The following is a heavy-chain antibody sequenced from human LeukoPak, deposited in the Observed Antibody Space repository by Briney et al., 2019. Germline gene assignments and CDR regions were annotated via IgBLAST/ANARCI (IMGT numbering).Heavy chain of an antibody. CDR2: INPSGGST. V-gene: IGHV1-46*01. CDR3: ARDTRKIVDY. CDR1: GDTCASYY. J-gene: IGHJ4*02. D-gene: IGHD2/OR15-2a*01. Sequence: GASVKGSCKASGDTCASYYMHWVRQAARQRLEWMGIINPSGGSTSYAQKFQGRVTMTRDTSTSTVYVELSSLRSEDTAVYYCARDTRKIVDYWGQGTLVTVSS.